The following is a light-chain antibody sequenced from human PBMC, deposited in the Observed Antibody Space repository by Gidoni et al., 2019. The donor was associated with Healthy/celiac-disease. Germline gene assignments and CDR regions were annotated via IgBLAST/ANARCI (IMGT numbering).Light chain of an antibody. J-gene: IGKJ2*02. Sequence: DIVLTQSPATLSLSPGERATLSCRARQSVSSYVAWYQQKPGQAPRLLIYDASNRATGIPARFSGSGSGTDFTLTISSLEPEDFAVYYCQQRSNWPRTFGQXTKLEIK. CDR1: QSVSSY. V-gene: IGKV3-11*01. CDR3: QQRSNWPRT. CDR2: DAS.